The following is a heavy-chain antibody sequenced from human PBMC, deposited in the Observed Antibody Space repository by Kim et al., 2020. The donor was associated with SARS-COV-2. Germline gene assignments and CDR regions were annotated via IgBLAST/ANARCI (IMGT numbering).Heavy chain of an antibody. Sequence: SGANTYYVDSVKGRFTISRDNSKNTLYLQMSSLRAEDTAVYYCASWGGLGFWGQGTLVTVSS. J-gene: IGHJ4*02. V-gene: IGHV3-23*01. CDR3: ASWGGLGF. CDR2: SGANT. D-gene: IGHD3-16*01.